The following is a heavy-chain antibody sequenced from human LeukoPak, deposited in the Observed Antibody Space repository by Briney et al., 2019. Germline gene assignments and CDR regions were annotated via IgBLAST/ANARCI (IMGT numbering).Heavy chain of an antibody. V-gene: IGHV4-39*07. CDR1: GGSISSNSYY. CDR3: ARDRGVGLEMSYWFDP. J-gene: IGHJ5*02. CDR2: ISYSGTT. D-gene: IGHD1-1*01. Sequence: SETLSLTCTVSGGSISSNSYYWGWIRQPPGKGLEWIGSISYSGTTYYNPSLKSRVTISVDTSKNQFSLKLSSVTAADTAVYYCARDRGVGLEMSYWFDPWGQGTLVTVSS.